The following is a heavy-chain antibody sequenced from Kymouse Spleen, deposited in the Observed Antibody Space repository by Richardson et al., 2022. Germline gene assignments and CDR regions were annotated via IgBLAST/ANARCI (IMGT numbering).Heavy chain of an antibody. Sequence: EVQLVESGGGLVQPGRSLRLSCAASGFTFDDYAMHWVRQAPGKGLEWVSGISWNSGSIGYADSVKGRFTISRDNAKNSLYLQMNSLRAEDTALYYCAKDFSWNYYFDYWGQGTLVTVSS. CDR2: ISWNSGSI. V-gene: IGHV3-9*01. D-gene: IGHD1-7*01. J-gene: IGHJ4*02. CDR3: AKDFSWNYYFDY. CDR1: GFTFDDYA.